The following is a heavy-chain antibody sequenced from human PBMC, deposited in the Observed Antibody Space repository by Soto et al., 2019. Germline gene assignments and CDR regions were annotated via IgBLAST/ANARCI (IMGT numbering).Heavy chain of an antibody. Sequence: SVTVSCTASGYTFTSYGISWVRQAPGQGLEWMGWISAYNGNTNYAQKLQGRVTMTTDTSTSTAYMELSRLRSDDTAVYYCAASYCGGDCYLGSDYYYYYGMDVWGQGTTVTVS. CDR1: GYTFTSYG. CDR2: ISAYNGNT. J-gene: IGHJ6*02. V-gene: IGHV1-18*01. CDR3: AASYCGGDCYLGSDYYYYYGMDV. D-gene: IGHD2-21*02.